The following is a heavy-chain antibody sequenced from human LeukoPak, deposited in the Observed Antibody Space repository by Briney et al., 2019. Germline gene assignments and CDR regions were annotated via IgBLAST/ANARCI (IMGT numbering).Heavy chain of an antibody. Sequence: PGGSLRLSCAASGFTFSSYGMHWVCQAPGKGLELVAFIRYDGSNKYYADSVKGRFTISRDNSKNTLYLQMNSLRAEGTAVYYCAKVDPNQTTVTTLYYWGQGTLVTVSS. D-gene: IGHD4-11*01. CDR2: IRYDGSNK. V-gene: IGHV3-30*02. J-gene: IGHJ4*02. CDR3: AKVDPNQTTVTTLYY. CDR1: GFTFSSYG.